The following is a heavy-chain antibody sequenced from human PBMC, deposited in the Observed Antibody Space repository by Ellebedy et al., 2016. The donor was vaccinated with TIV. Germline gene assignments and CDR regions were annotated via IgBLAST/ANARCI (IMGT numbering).Heavy chain of an antibody. Sequence: PGGSLRLSCAASGFTFSSYAMSWVRQAPGKGLEWVSAISGSGGSTYYADSVKGQFSISRDNSKNTLYLQMNSLRAEDKAVYYCAKSSSSWYDYYGMDVWGQGTTVTVSS. J-gene: IGHJ6*02. CDR1: GFTFSSYA. CDR3: AKSSSSWYDYYGMDV. D-gene: IGHD6-13*01. CDR2: ISGSGGST. V-gene: IGHV3-23*01.